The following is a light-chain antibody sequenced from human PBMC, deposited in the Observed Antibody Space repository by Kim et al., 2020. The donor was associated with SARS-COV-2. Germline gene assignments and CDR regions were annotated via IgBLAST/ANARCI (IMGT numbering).Light chain of an antibody. CDR1: SSNIGNNY. J-gene: IGLJ3*02. Sequence: QKVTITCSGSSSNIGNNYVSWYQQLPGTGTKLLIYDNNKRPSGIPDRFSGSKSGTSATLGITGLQTGDEADYYCGTWDSSLSAGGVFGGGTKVTVL. CDR3: GTWDSSLSAGGV. V-gene: IGLV1-51*01. CDR2: DNN.